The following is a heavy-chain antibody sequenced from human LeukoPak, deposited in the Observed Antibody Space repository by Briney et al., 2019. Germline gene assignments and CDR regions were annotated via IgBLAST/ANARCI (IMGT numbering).Heavy chain of an antibody. J-gene: IGHJ4*03. CDR2: IDHRGDT. V-gene: IGHV4-34*01. Sequence: PSETLSLTCAVYGGPFSRYYWGWIRQSPGKRLEWIAEIDHRGDTNYNPSVKSRVTISVDTSKNQFSLKVRSLSAADTAVYYCARGATISETGYFDFWGQGTLVTVSS. CDR1: GGPFSRYY. CDR3: ARGATISETGYFDF. D-gene: IGHD5-24*01.